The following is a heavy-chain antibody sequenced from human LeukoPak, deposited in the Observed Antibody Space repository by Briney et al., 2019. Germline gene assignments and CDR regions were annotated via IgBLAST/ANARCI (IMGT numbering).Heavy chain of an antibody. V-gene: IGHV1-2*02. CDR2: INLNSGGT. CDR1: GYTFTGSY. J-gene: IGHJ5*02. Sequence: GASVKVSCKASGYTFTGSYMHWVRQAPGQGLEWVGWINLNSGGTNYAQKFQGRVTMTRDTSISTAYMELSSLRSDDPAVYYCARPSGGSGRWGDNWFDPWGQGTLVTVSS. CDR3: ARPSGGSGRWGDNWFDP. D-gene: IGHD3-10*01.